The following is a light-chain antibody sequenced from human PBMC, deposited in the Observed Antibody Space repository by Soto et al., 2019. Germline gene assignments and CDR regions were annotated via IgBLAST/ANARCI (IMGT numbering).Light chain of an antibody. J-gene: IGKJ5*01. Sequence: EFVLTQSPDTLSLSPGETATLSCSSSQSVSSDYSACYQQKPGQTPNVLIDRASSSATGLPDRISGSSSATDFTLTISRLHPDDVVTYYRQQFRSFPITFGQGTRLEIK. CDR3: QQFRSFPIT. V-gene: IGKV3-20*01. CDR1: QSVSSDY. CDR2: RAS.